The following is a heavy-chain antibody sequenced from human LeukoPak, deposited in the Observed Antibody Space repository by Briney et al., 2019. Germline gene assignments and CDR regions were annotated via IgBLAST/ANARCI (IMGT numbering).Heavy chain of an antibody. CDR1: VYTFTSYY. CDR3: ARSRGKGVRPLAPFDY. D-gene: IGHD3-10*01. CDR2: INPSGGST. V-gene: IGHV1-46*01. J-gene: IGHJ4*02. Sequence: ASVKVSCKASVYTFTSYYMHWVRQAPGQGLEWMGIINPSGGSTSYAQKFQGRVTMTRDTSTSTVYMELSSLRSEDTAVYYCARSRGKGVRPLAPFDYWGQGTLVTVSS.